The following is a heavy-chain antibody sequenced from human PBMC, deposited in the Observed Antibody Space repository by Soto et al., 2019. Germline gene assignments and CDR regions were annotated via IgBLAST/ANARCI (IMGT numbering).Heavy chain of an antibody. Sequence: GESLKISCKGSGYTFTDYWIGWVRQLPGKGLELMGIIYPGDSDTRYSPSFQGHVTITVDKSTSTAYLQWNTLKASDTAMYYCARQIYDSDTGPNFQYYFDSWGQGTPVTVYS. CDR3: ARQIYDSDTGPNFQYYFDS. CDR1: GYTFTDYW. V-gene: IGHV5-51*01. D-gene: IGHD3-22*01. CDR2: IYPGDSDT. J-gene: IGHJ4*02.